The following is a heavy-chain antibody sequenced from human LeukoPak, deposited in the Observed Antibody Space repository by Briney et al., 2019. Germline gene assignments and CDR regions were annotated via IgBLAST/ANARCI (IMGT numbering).Heavy chain of an antibody. CDR1: GFTFSSYW. CDR3: ASVGYCSSTSCYSAY. Sequence: PGGSLRLSCAASGFTFSSYWMSWVRQAPGKGLEWVANIKQDGSEKYYVDSVKGRFTISRDNAKNSLYLQMNSLRAEDTAVYYCASVGYCSSTSCYSAYWGQGTLVTVSS. D-gene: IGHD2-2*03. CDR2: IKQDGSEK. J-gene: IGHJ4*02. V-gene: IGHV3-7*01.